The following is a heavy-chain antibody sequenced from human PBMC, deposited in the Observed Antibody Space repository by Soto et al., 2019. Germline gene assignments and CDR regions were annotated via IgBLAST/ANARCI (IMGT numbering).Heavy chain of an antibody. CDR2: IHYSGNT. Sequence: LSITCSVSGGSISGYYWTWIRQPPVKELEWIGYIHYSGNTNYNPSLKSRVTILVGTSKNQFSLKLSSVTAADTAVYYCARRMAAPGPCWFDPLSQGTLVTVSS. J-gene: IGHJ5*02. CDR3: ARRMAAPGPCWFDP. CDR1: GGSISGYY. D-gene: IGHD6-13*01. V-gene: IGHV4-59*01.